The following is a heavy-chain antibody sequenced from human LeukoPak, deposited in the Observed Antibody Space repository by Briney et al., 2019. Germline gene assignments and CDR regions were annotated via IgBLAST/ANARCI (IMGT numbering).Heavy chain of an antibody. J-gene: IGHJ5*02. V-gene: IGHV5-51*01. Sequence: GESLKISCKGSGNSFTSYWIAWVRQMPGKGLEWMGIIYPDDSKTRYSPSFEGQVTISADKSISTAYLQWNSLKASDTAMYYCARQRLIDWFDPWGQGTLVTVSS. CDR3: ARQRLIDWFDP. D-gene: IGHD5-12*01. CDR2: IYPDDSKT. CDR1: GNSFTSYW.